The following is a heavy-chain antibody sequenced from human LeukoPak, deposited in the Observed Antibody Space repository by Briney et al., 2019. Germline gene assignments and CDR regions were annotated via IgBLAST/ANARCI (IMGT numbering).Heavy chain of an antibody. V-gene: IGHV3-23*01. CDR1: GLTFDNYA. CDR3: AKDKDGWFGESDY. D-gene: IGHD3-10*01. J-gene: IGHJ4*02. Sequence: GGFLRLSCAASGLTFDNYAMNWVRQAPGKGLEWVSGISGGGGSTYYADSVKGRFTISRDNSKNTLYLQMNSLRAEDTAVYYCAKDKDGWFGESDYWGQGTLVTVSS. CDR2: ISGGGGST.